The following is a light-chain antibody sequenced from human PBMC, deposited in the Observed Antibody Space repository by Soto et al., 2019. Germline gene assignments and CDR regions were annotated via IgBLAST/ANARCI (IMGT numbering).Light chain of an antibody. CDR1: SSNIGAGYE. Sequence: QSVLTQPPSVSEAPGQRVTISCTGSSSNIGAGYEAHWYQQVPGTAPKLLIYENNNRPSGVPDRFSGSKSGTSASLAITGLQADDEAEYYCQSYDSSLSCYVFGTGTKLTVL. CDR3: QSYDSSLSCYV. J-gene: IGLJ1*01. V-gene: IGLV1-40*01. CDR2: ENN.